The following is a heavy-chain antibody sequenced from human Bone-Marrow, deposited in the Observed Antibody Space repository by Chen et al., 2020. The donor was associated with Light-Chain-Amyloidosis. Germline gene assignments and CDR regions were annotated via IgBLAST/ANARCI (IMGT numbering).Heavy chain of an antibody. Sequence: QVQLVESGGGLVKPGGSLRLSCAASGFTFSDFYMCWIRQAPGKGLEWISYISSSSSAIYYADSVKGRFTISRDNAENSVYLQMDRLRAEDTAVYYCARGYKFGYYWGQGTLVNVSS. V-gene: IGHV3-11*01. D-gene: IGHD3-16*01. J-gene: IGHJ4*02. CDR2: ISSSSSAI. CDR1: GFTFSDFY. CDR3: ARGYKFGYY.